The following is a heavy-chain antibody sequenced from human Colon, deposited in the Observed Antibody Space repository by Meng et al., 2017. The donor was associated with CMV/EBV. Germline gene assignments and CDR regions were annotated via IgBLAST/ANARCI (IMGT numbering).Heavy chain of an antibody. D-gene: IGHD2-2*02. CDR3: ARTKWGCGSSSCYTFDI. CDR1: GYTFTSYY. V-gene: IGHV1-46*01. CDR2: INPSGGST. J-gene: IGHJ3*02. Sequence: ASVKVSCKASGYTFTSYYMHWVRQAPGQGLEWMGIINPSGGSTSYAQKFQGRVTMTRDTSTSTVYMELSSLRSEDTAVYYCARTKWGCGSSSCYTFDIWGQGTMVTVSS.